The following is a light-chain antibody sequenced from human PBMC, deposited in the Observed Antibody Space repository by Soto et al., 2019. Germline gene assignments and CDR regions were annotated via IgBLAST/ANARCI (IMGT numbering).Light chain of an antibody. CDR1: QTISRW. Sequence: DIQLTQTPSTLSASVGDEVTITCRASQTISRWLACYQQKPGRAPKLLIYDASTLESGVPSRFSGSGSETEFTLTISRLQPDDFATYFCHSRAFGQGTRLENK. CDR2: DAS. V-gene: IGKV1-5*01. J-gene: IGKJ5*01. CDR3: HSRA.